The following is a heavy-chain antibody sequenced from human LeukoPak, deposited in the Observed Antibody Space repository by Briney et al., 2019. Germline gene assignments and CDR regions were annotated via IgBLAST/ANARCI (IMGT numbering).Heavy chain of an antibody. D-gene: IGHD3-10*01. CDR1: GGSISSSSYY. V-gene: IGHV4-39*01. CDR3: ARSYGLGSSAGY. Sequence: SETLSLTCTVSGGSISSSSYYWGWIRQPPGKGLEWIGSIYYSGSTYYNPSLKSRVTISVDTSKNQFSLKLSSVTAADTAVYYCARSYGLGSSAGYWGQGTLVTVSS. CDR2: IYYSGST. J-gene: IGHJ4*02.